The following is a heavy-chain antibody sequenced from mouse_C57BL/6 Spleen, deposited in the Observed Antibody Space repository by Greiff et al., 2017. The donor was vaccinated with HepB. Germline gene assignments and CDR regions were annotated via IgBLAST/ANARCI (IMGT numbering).Heavy chain of an antibody. D-gene: IGHD2-4*01. CDR2: ISYDGSN. V-gene: IGHV3-6*01. J-gene: IGHJ4*01. Sequence: DVKLQESGPGLVKPSQSLSLTCSVTGYSITSGYYWNWIRQFPGNKLEWMGYISYDGSNNYNPSLKNRISITRDTSKNQFFLKLNSVTTEATATYYCARGEGLYYDYDEDYAMDYWGQGTSVTVSS. CDR3: ARGEGLYYDYDEDYAMDY. CDR1: GYSITSGYY.